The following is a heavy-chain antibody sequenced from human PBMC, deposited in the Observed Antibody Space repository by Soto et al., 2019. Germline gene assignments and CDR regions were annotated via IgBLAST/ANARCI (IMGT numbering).Heavy chain of an antibody. CDR2: IYQSGST. CDR3: ARAQFRYCSGIRCYGASYDY. V-gene: IGHV4-30-2*01. Sequence: QLQLQESGSGLVKSSQTLSLTCAVSGGSISSGGYSWSWIRQPPGKGLEWIGYIYQSGSTDYNPSLKSRVTISLDRSRNQFSLKLSSVIAADTAVYYCARAQFRYCSGIRCYGASYDYWGQGTLVAVSS. D-gene: IGHD2-2*01. J-gene: IGHJ4*02. CDR1: GGSISSGGYS.